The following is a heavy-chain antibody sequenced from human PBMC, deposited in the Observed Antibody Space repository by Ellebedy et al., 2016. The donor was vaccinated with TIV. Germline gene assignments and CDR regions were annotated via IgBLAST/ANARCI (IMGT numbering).Heavy chain of an antibody. D-gene: IGHD4-17*01. Sequence: GESLKISCAASGFTFRDYYMTWVRQAPGKGLEWVAKIRQEGDEIYYVESVKGRFTISRDHAKNSLFLQMNSLRVEDTAVYYCARRASYGDYAVQVNPWFDPWGQGTLVTVSS. J-gene: IGHJ5*02. CDR2: IRQEGDEI. CDR1: GFTFRDYY. V-gene: IGHV3-7*01. CDR3: ARRASYGDYAVQVNPWFDP.